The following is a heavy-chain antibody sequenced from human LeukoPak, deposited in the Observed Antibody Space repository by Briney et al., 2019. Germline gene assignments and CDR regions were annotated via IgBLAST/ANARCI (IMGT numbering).Heavy chain of an antibody. Sequence: GASVKVSCKASRGTFISYAISWVRQAPGQGLEWVGGIIPIFGTANYAQKFQGRVTIIADESTSTAYMELSSLRSEDTAVYYCATDYDYVWGSYRYTRYWGQGTLVTVSS. V-gene: IGHV1-69*13. CDR2: IIPIFGTA. D-gene: IGHD3-16*02. J-gene: IGHJ4*02. CDR3: ATDYDYVWGSYRYTRY. CDR1: RGTFISYA.